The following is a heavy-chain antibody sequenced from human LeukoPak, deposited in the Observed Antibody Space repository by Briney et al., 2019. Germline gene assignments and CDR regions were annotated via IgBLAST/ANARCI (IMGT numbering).Heavy chain of an antibody. CDR1: GGSISSYY. D-gene: IGHD3-9*01. V-gene: IGHV4-59*01. Sequence: SETLSPTCTVSGGSISSYYWSWIRQPPGKGLEWIGYIYYSGSTNYNPSLKSRVTISVDTSKNQFSLKLSSVTAADTAVYYCASLARDILTGYLVDYWGQGTLVTVSS. J-gene: IGHJ4*02. CDR3: ASLARDILTGYLVDY. CDR2: IYYSGST.